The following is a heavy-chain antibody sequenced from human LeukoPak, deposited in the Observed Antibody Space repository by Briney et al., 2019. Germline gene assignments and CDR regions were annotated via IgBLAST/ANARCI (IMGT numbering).Heavy chain of an antibody. CDR3: ARQVVGATRFDY. CDR2: IYYSGST. V-gene: IGHV4-39*01. J-gene: IGHJ4*02. Sequence: SETLSLTCTVSGGSISSSSYYWGWIRQPPGKGLEWIGSIYYSGSTYYNPSLKSRVTISVDTSKNQFSLKLSSVTAADTAVYYCARQVVGATRFDYWGQRTLVTVSS. CDR1: GGSISSSSYY. D-gene: IGHD1-26*01.